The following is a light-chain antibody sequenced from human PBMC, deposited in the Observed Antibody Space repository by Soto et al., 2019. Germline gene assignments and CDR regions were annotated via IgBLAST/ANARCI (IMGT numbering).Light chain of an antibody. V-gene: IGKV3-20*01. CDR2: GAS. Sequence: EIVLTQSPGTLSLSPGERATLSCRASQSVSSSYLAWYQQKPGQAPRPLIYGASSRAIGIPDRFSGSWSGTDFTITISRLEPADFAVYYCQQYGSSPWTFGQGTKVEIK. CDR3: QQYGSSPWT. J-gene: IGKJ1*01. CDR1: QSVSSSY.